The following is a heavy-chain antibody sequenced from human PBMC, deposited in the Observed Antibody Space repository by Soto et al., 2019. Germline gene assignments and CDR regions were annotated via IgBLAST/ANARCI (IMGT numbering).Heavy chain of an antibody. V-gene: IGHV3-30-3*01. D-gene: IGHD3-22*01. CDR1: GFTFSSYA. Sequence: QVQLVASGGGVVQPGRSLRLSCAASGFTFSSYAMHWVRQAPGKGLEWVAVISYDGSNKYYADSVKGRFTISRDNSKNTLYLQMNSLRAEDTAVYYCASGYDSSGYYYNYYYGMDVWGQGTTVTVSS. CDR2: ISYDGSNK. J-gene: IGHJ6*02. CDR3: ASGYDSSGYYYNYYYGMDV.